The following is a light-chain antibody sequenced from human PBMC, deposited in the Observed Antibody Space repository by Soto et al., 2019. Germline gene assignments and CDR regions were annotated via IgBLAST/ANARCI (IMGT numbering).Light chain of an antibody. CDR2: AAS. J-gene: IGKJ1*01. CDR3: QQSYSTPQT. CDR1: QSISSY. Sequence: DIQMTQSPSSLSASVGDRVTITFRASQSISSYLNWQQQTPGTAPKLLIYAASSVQSGVPSRFSGSGSGTDFTLTISSLQPEDFATYYCQQSYSTPQTFGQGTKVDIK. V-gene: IGKV1-39*01.